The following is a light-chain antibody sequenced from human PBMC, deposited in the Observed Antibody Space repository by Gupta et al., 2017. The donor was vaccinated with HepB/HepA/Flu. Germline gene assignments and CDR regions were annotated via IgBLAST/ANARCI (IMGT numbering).Light chain of an antibody. V-gene: IGLV2-14*01. Sequence: QSALTQPASVSGSPGLSITISCTGTSSDVGYYNYVSWYQQHPGKAPKVMIYDVSNRPSGVSNRFSGSKSGNTASPTISGLQAEDEAEYYCSSFTNSTTEVFGTGTKVTVL. CDR3: SSFTNSTTEV. CDR1: SSDVGYYNY. CDR2: DVS. J-gene: IGLJ1*01.